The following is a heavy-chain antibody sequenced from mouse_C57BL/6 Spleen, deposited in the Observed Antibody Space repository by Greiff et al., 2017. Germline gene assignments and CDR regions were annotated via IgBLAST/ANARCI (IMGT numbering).Heavy chain of an antibody. CDR3: ARWGVVAPFDY. CDR1: GYAFSSYW. Sequence: QVQLQQSGAELVKPGASVKISCKASGYAFSSYWMNWVKQRPGKGLEWIGQIYPGDGDTNYNRKFKGKATLTADNASSTAYMQLSSLTSEDSAVXFCARWGVVAPFDYWGKGTTLTVSS. V-gene: IGHV1-80*01. CDR2: IYPGDGDT. J-gene: IGHJ2*01. D-gene: IGHD1-1*01.